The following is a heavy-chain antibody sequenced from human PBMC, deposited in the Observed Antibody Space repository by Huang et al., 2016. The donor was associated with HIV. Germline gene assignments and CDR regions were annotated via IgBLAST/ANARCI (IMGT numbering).Heavy chain of an antibody. Sequence: QLRESGPGLVTPSETLSLTCSASGTSMTSSTFYWGWFRQPPGRGLAWIGSVYFLENNYYNPSLRSRVTISIDTANKQYSRRLTSVTAADTAVYFCAREVRSVDTDRPDGYYYRGLDVWGQGTTVIVSS. CDR2: VYFLENN. V-gene: IGHV4-39*02. D-gene: IGHD2-2*03. J-gene: IGHJ6*02. CDR1: GTSMTSSTFY. CDR3: AREVRSVDTDRPDGYYYRGLDV.